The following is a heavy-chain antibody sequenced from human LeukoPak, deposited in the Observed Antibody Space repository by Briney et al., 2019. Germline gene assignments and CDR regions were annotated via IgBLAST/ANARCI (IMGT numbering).Heavy chain of an antibody. CDR3: ARVGSTSYYYYYYMDV. CDR1: GYSISSGYY. V-gene: IGHV4-38-2*02. CDR2: IYHSGST. J-gene: IGHJ6*03. D-gene: IGHD2-2*01. Sequence: SETLSLTCTVSGYSISSGYYWGWIRQPPGKGLEWIGSIYHSGSTYYNPSLKSRVTISVDTSKNQFSLKLSSVTAADTAVYHCARVGSTSYYYYYYMDVWGKGTTVTVSS.